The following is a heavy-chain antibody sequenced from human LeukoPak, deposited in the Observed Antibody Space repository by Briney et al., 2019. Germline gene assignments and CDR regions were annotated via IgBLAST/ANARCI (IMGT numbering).Heavy chain of an antibody. J-gene: IGHJ3*02. CDR1: RFTFSGYE. V-gene: IGHV3-48*03. CDR3: AKDLSLDGSDAFDI. D-gene: IGHD5-24*01. Sequence: TGGSLRLSCAASRFTFSGYEMNWVRQAPGKGLEWISYITGSGSTKYYADSLKGRFTISRDNAKKSLYLQMNSLRAEDTAVYYCAKDLSLDGSDAFDIWGQGTMVTVSS. CDR2: ITGSGSTK.